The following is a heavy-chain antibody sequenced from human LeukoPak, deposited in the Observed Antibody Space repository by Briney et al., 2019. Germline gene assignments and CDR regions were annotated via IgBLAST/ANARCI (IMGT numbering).Heavy chain of an antibody. J-gene: IGHJ4*02. Sequence: GGSLRLSCAASGFTFSSYSRNWVRQAPGKGLEWVSSISSSSSYIYYADSVKGRFTISRDNAKNSLYLQMNSLRAEDTAVYYCARDPDPGGSGDWGQGTLVTVSS. CDR3: ARDPDPGGSGD. D-gene: IGHD3-10*01. CDR1: GFTFSSYS. V-gene: IGHV3-21*01. CDR2: ISSSSSYI.